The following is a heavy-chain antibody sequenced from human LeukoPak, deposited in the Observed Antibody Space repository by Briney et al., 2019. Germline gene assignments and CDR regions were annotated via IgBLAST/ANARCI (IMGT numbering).Heavy chain of an antibody. CDR1: GYTFTSYY. D-gene: IGHD6-13*01. CDR3: ARVREQQVYYYYGMDV. Sequence: GASVKVSCKASGYTFTSYYMHWVRQAPGQGLEWMGIINPSGGSTSYAQKFQGRVTMTRDTSTSTVYMELSSLRSEDTAVYYCARVREQQVYYYYGMDVWGQGTTVTVSS. CDR2: INPSGGST. V-gene: IGHV1-46*01. J-gene: IGHJ6*02.